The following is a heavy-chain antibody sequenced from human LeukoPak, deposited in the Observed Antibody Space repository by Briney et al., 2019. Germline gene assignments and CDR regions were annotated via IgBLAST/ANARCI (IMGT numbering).Heavy chain of an antibody. J-gene: IGHJ4*02. Sequence: SGLKVACQTSESTFSSYTINFVGQATGQELEWMGWFIYIYGSAVYAEKFQGRVTITTDESSSTVYMELSSLRSEDTAVYYCASSAHYYDSNGPADYWGQGTRVTVSS. V-gene: IGHV1-69*05. CDR2: FIYIYGSA. D-gene: IGHD3-22*01. CDR3: ASSAHYYDSNGPADY. CDR1: ESTFSSYT.